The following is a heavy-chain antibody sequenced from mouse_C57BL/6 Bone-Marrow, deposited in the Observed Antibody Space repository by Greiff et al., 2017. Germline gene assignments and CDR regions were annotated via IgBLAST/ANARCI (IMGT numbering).Heavy chain of an antibody. V-gene: IGHV5-17*01. J-gene: IGHJ1*03. D-gene: IGHD1-1*01. Sequence: EVKLVESGGGLVKPGGSLKLSCAASGFTFSDYGMHWVRQAPEKGLEWVAYISSGSSTIYYAATVKGRFTISRDNAKNTLFLQMTSLRSEDTAMYYCARLGYYGSSDGWYFDVWGTGTTVTVSS. CDR2: ISSGSSTI. CDR1: GFTFSDYG. CDR3: ARLGYYGSSDGWYFDV.